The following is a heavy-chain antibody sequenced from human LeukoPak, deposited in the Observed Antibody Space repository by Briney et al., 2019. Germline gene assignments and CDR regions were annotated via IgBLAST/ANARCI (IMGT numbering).Heavy chain of an antibody. D-gene: IGHD2-2*01. CDR2: ISASGGTT. CDR3: AKEPREYCSSTSCPNWFDS. CDR1: GFTFNNYA. V-gene: IGHV3-23*01. J-gene: IGHJ5*01. Sequence: PGGSLRFSCAASGFTFNNYAMSWVRQAPGKGLEWVSAISASGGTTYYADSVKGRFTISRDNSENTLFLQMNSLRAEDTGVYYCAKEPREYCSSTSCPNWFDSWGQGTLVTVSS.